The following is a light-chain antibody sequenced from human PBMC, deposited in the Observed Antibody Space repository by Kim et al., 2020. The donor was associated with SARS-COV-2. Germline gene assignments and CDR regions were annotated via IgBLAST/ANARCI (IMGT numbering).Light chain of an antibody. CDR1: HNVNKY. Sequence: DIQMTQSPSSLSASVGDRVTIACRANHNVNKYLNWYQKTPGRAPKLLIYGASNLQNGVPSRFSGSGSGTDFTLTITGLEPEDSATYYCQQCYSIPVTFGQGTKLEIK. CDR2: GAS. J-gene: IGKJ2*01. V-gene: IGKV1-39*01. CDR3: QQCYSIPVT.